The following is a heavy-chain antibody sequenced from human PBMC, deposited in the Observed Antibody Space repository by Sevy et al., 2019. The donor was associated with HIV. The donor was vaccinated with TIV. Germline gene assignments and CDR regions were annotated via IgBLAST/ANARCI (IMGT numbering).Heavy chain of an antibody. CDR3: ARGDYGGDVGNLDY. CDR2: IYRGGGT. CDR1: GFTVSDNY. D-gene: IGHD4-17*01. V-gene: IGHV3-53*01. Sequence: GGSLRLSCAASGFTVSDNYIHWVRLAPGKGLEWVSVIYRGGGTYYADSVKGRFIISRDNSKNTVYLQMNSLRAEDTAVYYCARGDYGGDVGNLDYWGQGTLVTVSS. J-gene: IGHJ4*02.